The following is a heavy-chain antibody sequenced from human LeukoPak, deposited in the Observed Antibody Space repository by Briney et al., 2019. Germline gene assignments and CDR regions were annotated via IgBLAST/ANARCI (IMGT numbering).Heavy chain of an antibody. CDR3: AHRDTTMVRVDY. D-gene: IGHD5-18*01. J-gene: IGHJ4*02. CDR1: GGSISSYY. CDR2: IRGTTDGGTT. Sequence: ETLSLTCTVSGGSISSYYWSWIRQPPGKGLEWIGRIRGTTDGGTTDYAAPVKGRFTISRDDSKSTVYLQMSSLKTEDTAVYFCAHRDTTMVRVDYWGQGTLVTVSS. V-gene: IGHV3-15*01.